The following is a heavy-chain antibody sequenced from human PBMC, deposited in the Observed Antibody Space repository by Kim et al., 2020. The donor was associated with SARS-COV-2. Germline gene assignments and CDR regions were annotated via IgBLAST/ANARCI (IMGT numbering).Heavy chain of an antibody. D-gene: IGHD1-26*01. Sequence: GGSLRLSCVASGFTLSSYWMHWVRQAPGQGLVWVSRIDENGGITTYADSVKGRFTISRDNTKNTLYLQMDSLRADDTAVYYCARDVAGQYGERGQGTLVTVSS. V-gene: IGHV3-74*03. J-gene: IGHJ1*01. CDR3: ARDVAGQYGE. CDR2: IDENGGIT. CDR1: GFTLSSYW.